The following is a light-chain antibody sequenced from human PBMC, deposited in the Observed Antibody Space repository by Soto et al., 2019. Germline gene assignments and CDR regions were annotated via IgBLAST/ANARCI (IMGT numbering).Light chain of an antibody. CDR3: QKHDGVPQ. CDR2: DSS. Sequence: DIQVTQSPSSLSASVGDRVTITCQASRDITNHLNWYQHKPGKAPKLLICDSSDLETGVPSRFSGSGSGTYFTLTISSLQPEDIATYYCQKHDGVPQFGPGTRIDIK. J-gene: IGKJ3*01. CDR1: RDITNH. V-gene: IGKV1-33*01.